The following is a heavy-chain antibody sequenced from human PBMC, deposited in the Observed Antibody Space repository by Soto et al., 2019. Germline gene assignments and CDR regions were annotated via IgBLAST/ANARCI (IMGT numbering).Heavy chain of an antibody. CDR2: IYYSGST. D-gene: IGHD2-2*01. CDR3: ARDLGYCISTSCSPFDRGDYYYYGMDV. V-gene: IGHV4-59*01. J-gene: IGHJ6*02. CDR1: GGSISSYY. Sequence: SETLSLTCTVSGGSISSYYWSWIRQPPGKGLEWIGYIYYSGSTNYNPSLKSRVTISVDTSKNQFSLKLSSVTAADTAVYYCARDLGYCISTSCSPFDRGDYYYYGMDVWGQGTTVTVS.